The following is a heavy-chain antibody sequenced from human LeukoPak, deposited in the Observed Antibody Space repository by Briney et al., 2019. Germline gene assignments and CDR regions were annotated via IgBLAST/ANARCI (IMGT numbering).Heavy chain of an antibody. V-gene: IGHV4-59*01. CDR1: GGSISSYY. J-gene: IGHJ3*02. D-gene: IGHD6-19*01. CDR3: ARERYSSGWSGAYAFDI. CDR2: IYYSGST. Sequence: SETLSLTCTVSGGSISSYYWSWIRQPPGKGLEWIGYIYYSGSTNYNPSLKSRVTISVDTSKNQFSLKLSSVTAADTAVYYCARERYSSGWSGAYAFDIWGRGTMVTVSS.